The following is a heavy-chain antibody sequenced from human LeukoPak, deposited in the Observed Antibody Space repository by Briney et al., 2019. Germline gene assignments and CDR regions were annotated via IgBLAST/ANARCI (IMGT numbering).Heavy chain of an antibody. V-gene: IGHV3-48*03. CDR2: ISSSGSTI. CDR3: ARDPRGPTGYDSSGRDTFDY. J-gene: IGHJ4*02. CDR1: GFTFSSYE. D-gene: IGHD3-22*01. Sequence: GGSLRLSCAASGFTFSSYEMNWVRQAPGKGLEWVSYISSSGSTIYYADSVKGRFTISRDNSKNTLYLQMNSLRPEDTAVYYCARDPRGPTGYDSSGRDTFDYWGQGTLVTVSS.